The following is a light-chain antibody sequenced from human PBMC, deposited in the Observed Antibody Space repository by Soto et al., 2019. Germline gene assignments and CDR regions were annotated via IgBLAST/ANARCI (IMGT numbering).Light chain of an antibody. J-gene: IGLJ3*02. V-gene: IGLV2-14*01. CDR2: EVS. Sequence: QSALTQPASVSGSPGQSITISCTGTSSDVGRYNSVSWYQQHPGKAPKLMISEVSNRPSGVSHRFSGSKSGNTASLTISGLQAEDEADYYCSSYTSSTTRVFGGGTKVTVL. CDR1: SSDVGRYNS. CDR3: SSYTSSTTRV.